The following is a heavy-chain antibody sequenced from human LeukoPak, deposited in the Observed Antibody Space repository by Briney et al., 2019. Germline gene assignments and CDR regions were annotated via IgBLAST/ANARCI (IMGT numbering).Heavy chain of an antibody. CDR2: ISYDGSNK. CDR1: GFTFSSYG. Sequence: GGSLRLSCAASGFTFSSYGMHWVRQAPGKGLEWVAVISYDGSNKCYADSVKGRFTISRDNSKNTLYLQMNSLRAEDTAVYYCAKDLLGYSGYDPFDYWGQGTLVTVSS. D-gene: IGHD5-12*01. J-gene: IGHJ4*02. CDR3: AKDLLGYSGYDPFDY. V-gene: IGHV3-30*18.